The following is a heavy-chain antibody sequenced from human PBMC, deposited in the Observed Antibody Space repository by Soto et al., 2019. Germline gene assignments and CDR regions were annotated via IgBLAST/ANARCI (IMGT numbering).Heavy chain of an antibody. D-gene: IGHD6-19*01. CDR1: GFTFSSYA. V-gene: IGHV3-30-3*01. Sequence: QVQLVESGGGVVQPGRSLRLSCAASGFTFSSYAMHWVRQAPGKGLEWVAVISYDGSNKHYADSVKGRFTISRDNSKNTMSLPMNSLRAEDTAVYYSARTGIAVAGTRYYFDCWGHGTVVTVSS. CDR3: ARTGIAVAGTRYYFDC. J-gene: IGHJ4*01. CDR2: ISYDGSNK.